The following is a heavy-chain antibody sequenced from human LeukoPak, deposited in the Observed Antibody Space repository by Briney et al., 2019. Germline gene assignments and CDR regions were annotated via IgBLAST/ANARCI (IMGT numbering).Heavy chain of an antibody. J-gene: IGHJ4*02. D-gene: IGHD1-26*01. V-gene: IGHV3-53*01. CDR3: ARAPSGSSRGFDY. Sequence: GGSLRLSCAASGFTVSSNYMGWVRQAPGKGLEWVSVIYSGGSTYYADSVKGRFPISRDNSKNTLYLQMNSLRAEDTAVYYCARAPSGSSRGFDYWGQGTLVTVSS. CDR2: IYSGGST. CDR1: GFTVSSNY.